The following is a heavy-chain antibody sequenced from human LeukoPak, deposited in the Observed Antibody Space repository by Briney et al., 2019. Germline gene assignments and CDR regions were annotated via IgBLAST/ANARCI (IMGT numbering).Heavy chain of an antibody. V-gene: IGHV4-31*03. J-gene: IGHJ6*02. CDR2: IFYTGNT. D-gene: IGHD5-24*01. CDR3: ARGARSYGMDV. CDR1: GDSIRKGGYY. Sequence: SETLSLTCTVSGDSIRKGGYYWSWIRQHPEKGLEWIGYIFYTGNTHYNPSLQSRVSLSIDTSANHFSLKVNSVTAADTAVYYCARGARSYGMDVWGQGTTVTVSS.